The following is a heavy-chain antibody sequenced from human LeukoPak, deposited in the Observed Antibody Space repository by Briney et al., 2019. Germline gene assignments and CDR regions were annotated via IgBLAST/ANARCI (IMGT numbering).Heavy chain of an antibody. CDR1: GFTFSSYW. CDR3: ARDRRESSGWYFDY. J-gene: IGHJ4*02. CDR2: IKQDGSEK. V-gene: IGHV3-7*01. Sequence: PGGSLRLSCAASGFTFSSYWMSWVRQAPGKGLEWGANIKQDGSEKYYVDSVKGRFTISRDNAKNSLYLQMNSLRAEDTAVYYCARDRRESSGWYFDYRGQGTLVTVSS. D-gene: IGHD6-19*01.